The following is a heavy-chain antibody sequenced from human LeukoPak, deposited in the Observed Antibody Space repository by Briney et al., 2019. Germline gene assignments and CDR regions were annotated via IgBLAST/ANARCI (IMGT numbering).Heavy chain of an antibody. CDR1: GFTFSNYN. CDR2: ISGSSSSI. Sequence: QPGGSLRLSCAASGFTFSNYNMNWVRQAPGKGLEWVSYISGSSSSIYYADSVKGRFTISRDNAKNSLYLQMNSLRAEDTAVYFCARSAAGGSFYAYWGQGTLVTVSS. D-gene: IGHD1-26*01. J-gene: IGHJ4*02. V-gene: IGHV3-48*04. CDR3: ARSAAGGSFYAY.